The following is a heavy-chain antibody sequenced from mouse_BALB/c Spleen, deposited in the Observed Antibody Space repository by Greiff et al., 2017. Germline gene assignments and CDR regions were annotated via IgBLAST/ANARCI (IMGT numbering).Heavy chain of an antibody. CDR1: GYNFTSYW. J-gene: IGHJ2*01. Sequence: QVQLQQPGAELVKPGTSVKLSCKASGYNFTSYWINWVKLRPGQGLEWIGDIYPGSGSTNYNEKFKSKATLTVDTSSSTAYMQLSSLASEDSALYYCARGRDDYDYWGQGTTLTVSS. CDR2: IYPGSGST. V-gene: IGHV1-55*01. D-gene: IGHD2-4*01. CDR3: ARGRDDYDY.